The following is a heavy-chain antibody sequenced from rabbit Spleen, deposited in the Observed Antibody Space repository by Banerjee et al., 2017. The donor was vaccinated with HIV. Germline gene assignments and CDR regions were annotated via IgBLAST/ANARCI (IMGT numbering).Heavy chain of an antibody. CDR3: ARDLAGVIGWNFGW. V-gene: IGHV1S45*01. CDR2: IDTSDGDT. Sequence: QEQLVESGGGLVKPEGSLTLTCKASGFSFSSNWICWVRQAPGKGLEWIACIDTSDGDTDYANWPKGRFTISKASSTTVTLQMTSLTAADTATYFCARDLAGVIGWNFGWWGPAPSSPS. D-gene: IGHD4-1*01. CDR1: GFSFSSNW. J-gene: IGHJ4*01.